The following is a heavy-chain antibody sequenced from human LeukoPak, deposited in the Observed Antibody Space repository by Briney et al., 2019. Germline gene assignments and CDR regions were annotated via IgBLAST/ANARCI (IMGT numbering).Heavy chain of an antibody. V-gene: IGHV3-23*01. J-gene: IGHJ2*01. CDR3: AKVSYGDYVTDWYFDL. CDR1: GFTFSSYA. D-gene: IGHD4-17*01. CDR2: ISGSGGST. Sequence: SGGSLRLSCAASGFTFSSYAMNWVRQAPGKGLEWVSAISGSGGSTYYAGSVKGRFTISRDNSKNTLYLQMNSLRAGDTAVYYCAKVSYGDYVTDWYFDLWGRGTLVTVSS.